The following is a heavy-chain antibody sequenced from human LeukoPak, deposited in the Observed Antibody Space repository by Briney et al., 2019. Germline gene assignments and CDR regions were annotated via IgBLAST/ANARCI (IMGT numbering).Heavy chain of an antibody. Sequence: GGSLRLSCAASGFTFSTYAMSWVRQAPGKGLEWVSGISGSGDSTNYADSVRGRFTISRDNSKNTQYLQMNSLRAKDTAVYYCARGSYNPFDYWSQGTLVTVSS. D-gene: IGHD3-16*01. V-gene: IGHV3-23*01. J-gene: IGHJ4*02. CDR3: ARGSYNPFDY. CDR2: ISGSGDST. CDR1: GFTFSTYA.